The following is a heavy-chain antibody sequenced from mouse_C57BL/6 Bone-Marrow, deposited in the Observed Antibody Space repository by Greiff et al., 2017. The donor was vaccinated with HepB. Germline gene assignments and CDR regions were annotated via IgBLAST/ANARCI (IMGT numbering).Heavy chain of an antibody. CDR2: INPNNGGT. D-gene: IGHD1-1*01. V-gene: IGHV1-18*01. Sequence: VQLQQSGPELVKPGASVKIPCKASGYTFTDYNMDWVKQSHGKSLEWIGDINPNNGGTIYNQKFKGKATLTVDNSSSTAYMELRSLSSEDTAVYYCARSLYYGSSFDYWGQGTTLTVSS. CDR3: ARSLYYGSSFDY. CDR1: GYTFTDYN. J-gene: IGHJ2*01.